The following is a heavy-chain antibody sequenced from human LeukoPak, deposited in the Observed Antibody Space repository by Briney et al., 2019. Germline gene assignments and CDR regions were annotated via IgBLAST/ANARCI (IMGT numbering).Heavy chain of an antibody. CDR3: ARRSGVAAAWIDY. CDR1: GGSISSYY. CDR2: IYYSGST. V-gene: IGHV4-59*08. D-gene: IGHD6-13*01. Sequence: SETLSLTCIVSGGSISSYYWSWIRQPPGKGLEWIGYIYYSGSTNYNPSLKSRVTISVDTSKNQFSLKLSSVTAADTAVYYCARRSGVAAAWIDYWGQGTLVTVSS. J-gene: IGHJ4*02.